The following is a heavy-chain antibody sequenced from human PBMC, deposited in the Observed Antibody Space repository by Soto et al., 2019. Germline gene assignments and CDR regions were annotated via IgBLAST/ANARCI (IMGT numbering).Heavy chain of an antibody. CDR2: IIPIFGTA. D-gene: IGHD1-26*01. CDR1: GGTFSSYS. CDR3: ARDGGRHAGGMDY. V-gene: IGHV1-69*01. Sequence: QVQLVQSGAEVKKPGSSVKVSCKASGGTFSSYSINWVRQAPGQGLEWMGEIIPIFGTANYAQKFQGRVTITADESTSTAYMELSSRRSEDTAVYYCARDGGRHAGGMDYWGQGTLVTVSS. J-gene: IGHJ4*02.